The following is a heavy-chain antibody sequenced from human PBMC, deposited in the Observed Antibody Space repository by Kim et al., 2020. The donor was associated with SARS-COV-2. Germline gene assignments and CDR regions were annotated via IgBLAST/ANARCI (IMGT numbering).Heavy chain of an antibody. J-gene: IGHJ4*02. Sequence: SVKVSCKASGGTFSSYAISWVRQAPGQGLEWMGGIIPIFGTANYAQKFQGRVTITADKSTSTAYMELSSLRSEDTAVYYCARGWPAAAGYFDYWGQGTLVTVSS. D-gene: IGHD6-13*01. CDR3: ARGWPAAAGYFDY. CDR1: GGTFSSYA. V-gene: IGHV1-69*06. CDR2: IIPIFGTA.